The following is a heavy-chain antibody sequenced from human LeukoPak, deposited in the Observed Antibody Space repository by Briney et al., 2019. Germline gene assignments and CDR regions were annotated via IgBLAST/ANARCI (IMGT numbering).Heavy chain of an antibody. Sequence: GGSLRLSCAASGFTFSDYDMGWIRQAPGKGLEWVSCISCSGSTLYYADSVKGSFTISRDNAKNSLYMQMNRQRAADTDVYYCAREPQERWEHYDWGQATLVTASS. J-gene: IGHJ4*02. CDR1: GFTFSDYD. CDR3: AREPQERWEHYD. V-gene: IGHV3-11*01. CDR2: ISCSGSTL. D-gene: IGHD1-26*01.